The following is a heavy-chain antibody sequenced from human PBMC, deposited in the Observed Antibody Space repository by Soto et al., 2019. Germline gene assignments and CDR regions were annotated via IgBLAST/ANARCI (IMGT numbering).Heavy chain of an antibody. D-gene: IGHD3-3*01. CDR2: IYYSGST. V-gene: IGHV4-39*01. Sequence: SETLSLTCTVSGGSISSSSYYWGWIRQPPGKGLEWIGSIYYSGSTYYNPSLKSRVTISVDPSKNQFSLKLSSVTAADTAVYYCARHGMRDDPEDFWSGYYSPVFVDYWGQGTLVTVSS. CDR1: GGSISSSSYY. J-gene: IGHJ4*02. CDR3: ARHGMRDDPEDFWSGYYSPVFVDY.